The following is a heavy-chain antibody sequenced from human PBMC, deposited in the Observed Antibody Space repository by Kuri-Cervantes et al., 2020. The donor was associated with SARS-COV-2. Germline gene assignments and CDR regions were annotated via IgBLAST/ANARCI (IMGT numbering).Heavy chain of an antibody. J-gene: IGHJ1*01. CDR1: GCSIRSGAYY. CDR2: IYYNGVT. CDR3: ATDKPSYGGNGYLQL. D-gene: IGHD4-23*01. Sequence: LRLSCSVSGCSIRSGAYYCHWIRHRPGKGLEWIGDIYYNGVTYYNPSLKSRVTISVDTSKNQCSLKLSSMTAADTAVYYCATDKPSYGGNGYLQLWGQGTLVTVSS. V-gene: IGHV4-31*03.